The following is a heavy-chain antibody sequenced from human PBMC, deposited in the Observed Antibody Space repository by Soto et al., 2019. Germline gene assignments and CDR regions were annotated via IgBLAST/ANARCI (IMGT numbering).Heavy chain of an antibody. J-gene: IGHJ5*01. V-gene: IGHV4-30-4*01. Sequence: SETLSLTCSVSGDSISNLDYFWAWIRQPPGQALEYIGYIYKSATTYYNPSFESRVAISVYTSKSQFSLNVTAVTAADTAVYFCARGRYCLTGRCFPNWFDSWGQGALVTVSS. D-gene: IGHD7-27*01. CDR3: ARGRYCLTGRCFPNWFDS. CDR1: GDSISNLDYF. CDR2: IYKSATT.